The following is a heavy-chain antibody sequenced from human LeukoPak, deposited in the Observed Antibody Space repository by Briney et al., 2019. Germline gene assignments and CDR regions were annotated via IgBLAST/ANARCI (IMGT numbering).Heavy chain of an antibody. J-gene: IGHJ3*02. Sequence: ASVKVSCKASRGTFSSYAISWVRQAPGQGLEWMGGIIPIFGTANYAQKFQGRVTITADKSTSTAYMELSSLRSEDTAVYYCARGTTGGAFDIWGQGTMVTVSS. CDR3: ARGTTGGAFDI. CDR2: IIPIFGTA. V-gene: IGHV1-69*06. D-gene: IGHD1-1*01. CDR1: RGTFSSYA.